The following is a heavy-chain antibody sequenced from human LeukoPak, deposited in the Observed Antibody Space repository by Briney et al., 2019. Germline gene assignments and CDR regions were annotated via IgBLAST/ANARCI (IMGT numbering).Heavy chain of an antibody. V-gene: IGHV3-23*01. CDR2: ISASGAGT. CDR3: AKVNNIAAAGTFDY. Sequence: GGSLRLSYAASGFTFSRYAMSWVRQAPGKGQERVSAISASGAGTYNVDSVKGRFTISRDNSKNTLYLQMNSLRAEDTAVYYCAKVNNIAAAGTFDYWGQGTLVTVSS. D-gene: IGHD6-13*01. CDR1: GFTFSRYA. J-gene: IGHJ4*02.